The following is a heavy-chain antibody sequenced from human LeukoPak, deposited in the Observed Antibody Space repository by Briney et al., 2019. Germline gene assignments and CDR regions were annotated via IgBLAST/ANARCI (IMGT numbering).Heavy chain of an antibody. CDR2: ISSSSYI. J-gene: IGHJ6*02. CDR1: GFTFSSYS. CDR3: ARDRVAAAGIAIYYYYGMDV. D-gene: IGHD6-13*01. V-gene: IGHV3-21*01. Sequence: GGSLRLSCAASGFTFSSYSMNWVRQAPGKGLEWVSSISSSSYIYYADSVKGRFTISRDNAKNSLYLQMNSLRAEDTAVYYCARDRVAAAGIAIYYYYGMDVWGQGTTVTVSS.